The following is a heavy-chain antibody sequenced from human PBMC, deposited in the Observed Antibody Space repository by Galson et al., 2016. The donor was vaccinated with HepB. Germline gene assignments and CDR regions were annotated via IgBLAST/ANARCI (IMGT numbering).Heavy chain of an antibody. D-gene: IGHD5-18*01. CDR3: ARELSDTAMIAFNFAY. J-gene: IGHJ4*02. Sequence: SLRLSCAASGFIFSDYWMHWVRQAPGKGLVWVSRISGSGDNTYYADSVKGRFTVSRDNSKNTVYLQMNRLRAEDTAVYYCARELSDTAMIAFNFAYWGQGALVTVSS. V-gene: IGHV3-23*01. CDR1: GFIFSDYW. CDR2: ISGSGDNT.